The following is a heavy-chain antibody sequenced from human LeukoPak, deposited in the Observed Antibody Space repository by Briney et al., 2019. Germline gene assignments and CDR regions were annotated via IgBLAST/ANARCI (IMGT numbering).Heavy chain of an antibody. CDR3: ARTLSQRFGNPYYFDY. CDR1: GGSISSGGYS. V-gene: IGHV4-61*08. CDR2: IYYSGST. D-gene: IGHD3-10*01. J-gene: IGHJ4*02. Sequence: PSETLSLTCAVSGGSISSGGYSWSWIRQPPGKGLEWIGYIYYSGSTNYNPSLKSRVTISVDTSKNQFSLKLSSVTAADTAVYYCARTLSQRFGNPYYFDYWGQGTLVTVSS.